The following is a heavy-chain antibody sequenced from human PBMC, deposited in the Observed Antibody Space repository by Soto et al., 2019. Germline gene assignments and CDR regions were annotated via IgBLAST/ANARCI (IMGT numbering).Heavy chain of an antibody. Sequence: SVKVSCKASGGTFSSYAISWVRQAPGQGLEWMGGVIPIFGTANYAQKFQGRVTITADESTSTAYMELSSLRSEDTAVYYCARSPHYDFWSGYQSWWFDPWGQGTRGTVS. J-gene: IGHJ5*02. CDR3: ARSPHYDFWSGYQSWWFDP. CDR2: VIPIFGTA. CDR1: GGTFSSYA. D-gene: IGHD3-3*01. V-gene: IGHV1-69*13.